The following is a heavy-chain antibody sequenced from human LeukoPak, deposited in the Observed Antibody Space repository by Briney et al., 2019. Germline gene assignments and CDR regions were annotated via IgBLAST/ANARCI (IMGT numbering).Heavy chain of an antibody. CDR2: IYYSGST. Sequence: SETLSLTCTVSGGSISSYYWSWIRQPPGKGLEWIGYIYYSGSTNYNPSLKSRVTISVDTSKNQFSLKLSSVTSADTSVYYCPRGIAARPGWFDPWGQGTLVTVSS. CDR3: PRGIAARPGWFDP. CDR1: GGSISSYY. D-gene: IGHD6-6*01. V-gene: IGHV4-59*01. J-gene: IGHJ5*02.